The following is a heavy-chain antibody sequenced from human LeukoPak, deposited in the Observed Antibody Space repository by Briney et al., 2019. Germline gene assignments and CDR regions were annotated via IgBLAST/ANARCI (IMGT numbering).Heavy chain of an antibody. CDR3: ARDRYGAIDAFDI. CDR1: GGSISSYY. J-gene: IGHJ3*02. V-gene: IGHV4-4*07. Sequence: SETLSLTCTVSGGSISSYYWSWIRQPAGKGLEWIGRIYTSGSTNYNPSLKGRVTISVDKSKNQFSLKLSSVTAADTAVYYCARDRYGAIDAFDIWGQGTMVTVSS. CDR2: IYTSGST. D-gene: IGHD4-17*01.